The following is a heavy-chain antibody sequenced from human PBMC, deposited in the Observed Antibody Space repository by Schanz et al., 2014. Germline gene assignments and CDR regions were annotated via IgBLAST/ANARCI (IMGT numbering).Heavy chain of an antibody. Sequence: EVQLVESGGGLAQPRGSLRLSCAASEFSFSSFGMNWVRQAPGKGLEWVSYISSSSSTIYYADSVKGRFTISRDNAKNSLYLQMNSLRAEDTGVYYCARGREVVAKSFDVWGQGTMVTVSS. CDR1: EFSFSSFG. CDR2: ISSSSSTI. V-gene: IGHV3-48*01. J-gene: IGHJ3*01. CDR3: ARGREVVAKSFDV. D-gene: IGHD3-22*01.